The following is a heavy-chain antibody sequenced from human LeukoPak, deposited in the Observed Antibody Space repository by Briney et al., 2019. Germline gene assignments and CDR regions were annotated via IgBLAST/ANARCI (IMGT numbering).Heavy chain of an antibody. V-gene: IGHV3-9*03. Sequence: SGRSLRLSCAASGFTVDDYAMHWVRQAPGKGLEWVSGISWNSGSIGYADSVKGRFTISRDNAKNSLYLQMNSLRAEDMALYYCAKGTEWELQRWGSFDYWGQGTLVTVSS. D-gene: IGHD1-26*01. CDR2: ISWNSGSI. CDR1: GFTVDDYA. J-gene: IGHJ4*02. CDR3: AKGTEWELQRWGSFDY.